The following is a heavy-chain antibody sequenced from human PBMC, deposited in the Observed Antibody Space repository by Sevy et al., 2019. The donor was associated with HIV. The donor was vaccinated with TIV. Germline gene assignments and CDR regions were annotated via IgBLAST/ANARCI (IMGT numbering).Heavy chain of an antibody. CDR2: ISYDGIKK. J-gene: IGHJ6*02. CDR3: ARDSNTGYYYYFAMDV. D-gene: IGHD2-8*02. V-gene: IGHV3-30-3*01. Sequence: GGSLRLSCAASGFTFSDYPMHWVRQAPGKGLEWVAVISYDGIKKYYAESVKGRTTIPRDNSENKLYLHMNSLRTEDTAIYYCARDSNTGYYYYFAMDVWGQGTTVTVSS. CDR1: GFTFSDYP.